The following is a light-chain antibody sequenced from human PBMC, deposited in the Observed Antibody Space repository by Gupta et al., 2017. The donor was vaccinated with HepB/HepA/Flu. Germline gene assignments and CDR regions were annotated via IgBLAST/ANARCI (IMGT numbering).Light chain of an antibody. CDR3: KQSVQPPRT. V-gene: IGKV2D-29*01. Sequence: DIVMTQTPPSLSVTPGQPASISCKSSQSPLPSSGETYVYWFLPKPGKPPQLLIHEVSKRFSGVPERFSGSGSGTDFTLNINRVETEDVGVYYCKQSVQPPRTFGRGTKVEIK. CDR2: EVS. J-gene: IGKJ4*01. CDR1: QSPLPSSGETY.